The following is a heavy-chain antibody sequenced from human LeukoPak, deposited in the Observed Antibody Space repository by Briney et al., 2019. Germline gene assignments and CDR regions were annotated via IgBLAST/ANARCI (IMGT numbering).Heavy chain of an antibody. CDR3: ARDGLTTGFDALDY. D-gene: IGHD2/OR15-2a*01. CDR2: INQDGSGK. Sequence: GGSLRLSCAASAFTFTNYWMTWVRQAPGKGLEWVANINQDGSGKYYVDSVKGRFTISRDNAKNSLYLQMNSLRAEDTAVYYCARDGLTTGFDALDYWGQGTLVTVSS. V-gene: IGHV3-7*03. CDR1: AFTFTNYW. J-gene: IGHJ4*02.